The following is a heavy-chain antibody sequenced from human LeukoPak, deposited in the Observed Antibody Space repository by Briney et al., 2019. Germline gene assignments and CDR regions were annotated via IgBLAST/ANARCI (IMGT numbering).Heavy chain of an antibody. CDR2: ISDSGANT. CDR1: GFTFSSYS. D-gene: IGHD3-22*01. CDR3: AKDYYYDSNHFDY. Sequence: GGSLRLSCGASGFTFSSYSMSWVRQAPGKGLEWVSIISDSGANTYYADSVRGRFTISRDNSKNTLYLQMNSLRAEDTAVYYCAKDYYYDSNHFDYWGQGTLVTVSS. V-gene: IGHV3-23*01. J-gene: IGHJ4*02.